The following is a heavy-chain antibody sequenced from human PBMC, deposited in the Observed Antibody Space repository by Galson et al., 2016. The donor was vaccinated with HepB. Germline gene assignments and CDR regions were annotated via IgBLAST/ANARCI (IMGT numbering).Heavy chain of an antibody. CDR2: IWYDGSNK. D-gene: IGHD3-10*01. Sequence: SLRLSCAASGFTFSSYGMHWVRQAPGKGLDWVAVIWYDGSNKYYVDSVKGRFTISRDNSKNTLYLQMNSLSAEDPAVYYCARFGVGSNALFDYWGQGTLVTVSS. CDR3: ARFGVGSNALFDY. CDR1: GFTFSSYG. J-gene: IGHJ4*02. V-gene: IGHV3-33*01.